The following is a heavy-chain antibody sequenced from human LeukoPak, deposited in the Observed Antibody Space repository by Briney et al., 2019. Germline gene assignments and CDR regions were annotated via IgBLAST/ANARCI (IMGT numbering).Heavy chain of an antibody. Sequence: GGSLRLSCAASGFTFSRYGMHWVRQAPGKGLEWVAVIAYDGSDMYYADSVKGRFTISRDNSKNTLYLQMNSLRAEDTAVYYCAADIVGNLDYWGQGTLVTVSS. CDR1: GFTFSRYG. V-gene: IGHV3-30*19. CDR2: IAYDGSDM. D-gene: IGHD1-26*01. J-gene: IGHJ4*02. CDR3: AADIVGNLDY.